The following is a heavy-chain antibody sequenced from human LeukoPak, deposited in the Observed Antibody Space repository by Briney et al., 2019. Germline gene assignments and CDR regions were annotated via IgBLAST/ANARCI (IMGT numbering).Heavy chain of an antibody. CDR1: TYTFSGYY. CDR3: ARSGVTPGDY. J-gene: IGHJ4*02. V-gene: IGHV1-2*02. D-gene: IGHD2-21*02. Sequence: WASVKVSCKASTYTFSGYYIHWVRQAPGQGLEWMGWINPNSGNATYAQKFQGRVTMTRDTSINTAFMELSRLTSDDTAVYYCARSGVTPGDYWGQGTLVTVSS. CDR2: INPNSGNA.